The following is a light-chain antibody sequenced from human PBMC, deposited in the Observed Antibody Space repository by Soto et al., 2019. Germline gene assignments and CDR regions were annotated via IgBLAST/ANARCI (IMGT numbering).Light chain of an antibody. CDR3: VAWDDSLNGLV. Sequence: QSVLTQPPSASGTPGQRVTISCSGSSSNIGSNTVNWYQHLPGTAPKLLIYSSNQRPSGVPDRFSGSKSGTSASLAISGLQSEDDTDYYCVAWDDSLNGLVFGGGTKLTVL. V-gene: IGLV1-44*01. CDR1: SSNIGSNT. CDR2: SSN. J-gene: IGLJ3*02.